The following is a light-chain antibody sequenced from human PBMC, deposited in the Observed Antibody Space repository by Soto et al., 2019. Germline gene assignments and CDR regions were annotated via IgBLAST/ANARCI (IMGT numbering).Light chain of an antibody. CDR3: QKYNSAST. CDR1: QGIANY. Sequence: DIQMTQSPSSLSASVGDRVIITCRASQGIANYLAWYQQKPGKVPNLLINAASTLQSGVPSRFSGSGFETDFTLTISNLQPEDVATYYCQKYNSASTFGQGTKVEIK. J-gene: IGKJ1*01. CDR2: AAS. V-gene: IGKV1-27*01.